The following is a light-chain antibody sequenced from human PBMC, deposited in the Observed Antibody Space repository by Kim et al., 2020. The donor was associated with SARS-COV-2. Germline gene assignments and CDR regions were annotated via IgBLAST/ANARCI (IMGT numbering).Light chain of an antibody. CDR1: SSDVGGYNY. J-gene: IGLJ1*01. CDR2: DVS. Sequence: QSALTQPASVSGSPGQSITISCTGTSSDVGGYNYVSWYQQHPGKAPKLMIYDVSKRPSGVSNRFSGSNSGNTASLTISGLQAEDEADYYCSSYTSTSRYVFGTGTKVTVL. V-gene: IGLV2-14*01. CDR3: SSYTSTSRYV.